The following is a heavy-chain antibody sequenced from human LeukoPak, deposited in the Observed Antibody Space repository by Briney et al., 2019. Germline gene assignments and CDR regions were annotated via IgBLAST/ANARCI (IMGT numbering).Heavy chain of an antibody. J-gene: IGHJ2*01. V-gene: IGHV1-69*05. Sequence: GASVKVSCKASGGTFSSYAISWVRQAPGQGLEWMGGIIPIFGTANYAQKFRGRVTITTDESTSTAYMELSSLRSEDTAVYYCARDHYYDSSGYYKPRYWYFDLWGRGTLVTVSS. CDR2: IIPIFGTA. D-gene: IGHD3-22*01. CDR1: GGTFSSYA. CDR3: ARDHYYDSSGYYKPRYWYFDL.